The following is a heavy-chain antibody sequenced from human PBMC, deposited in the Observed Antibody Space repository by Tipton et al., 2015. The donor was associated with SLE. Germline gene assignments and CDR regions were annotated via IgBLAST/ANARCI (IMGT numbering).Heavy chain of an antibody. CDR3: ARDLTLDY. D-gene: IGHD4-23*01. CDR1: GGSISSYSYY. CDR2: MYYSGST. V-gene: IGHV4-39*07. J-gene: IGHJ4*02. Sequence: TLSLTCTVSGGSISSYSYYWGWIRQPPGKGLEWIGSMYYSGSTYYNPSLKSRVTISVDTSKNQFSLKLSSVTAADTAVYYCARDLTLDYWGQGTLVTVSS.